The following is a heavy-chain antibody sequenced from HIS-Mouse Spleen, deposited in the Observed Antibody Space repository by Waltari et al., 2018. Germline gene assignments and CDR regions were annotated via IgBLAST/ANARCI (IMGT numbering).Heavy chain of an antibody. V-gene: IGHV1-46*01. Sequence: QVQLVQSGAEVKKPGASVKVSCKASGYTFTSYYMHWVRQAPGQGLERMGIINPSGGSTSYAKKFQGRVTMTRDTSTSTVYMELSSLRSEDTAVYYCARSYSVTTSHDAFDIWGQGTMVTVSS. CDR1: GYTFTSYY. CDR2: INPSGGST. D-gene: IGHD4-17*01. CDR3: ARSYSVTTSHDAFDI. J-gene: IGHJ3*02.